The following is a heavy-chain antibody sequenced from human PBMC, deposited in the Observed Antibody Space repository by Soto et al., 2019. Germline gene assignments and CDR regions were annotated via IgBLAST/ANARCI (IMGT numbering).Heavy chain of an antibody. CDR1: GDSVSSNSAA. CDR2: TYYRSKWYN. CDR3: AREGVWQQLVGGGYYYYYMDV. Sequence: KQSQTLSLTCAISGDSVSSNSAAWNWIRQSPSRGLEWLGRTYYRSKWYNDYAVSVKSRITINPDTSKNQFSLQLNSVTPEDTAVYYCAREGVWQQLVGGGYYYYYMDVWGKGTTVTVSS. V-gene: IGHV6-1*01. J-gene: IGHJ6*03. D-gene: IGHD6-13*01.